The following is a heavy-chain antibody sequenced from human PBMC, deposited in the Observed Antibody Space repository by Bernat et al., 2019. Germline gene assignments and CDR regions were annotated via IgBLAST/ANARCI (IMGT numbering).Heavy chain of an antibody. CDR3: ARFGIQRLVLDNWFDP. D-gene: IGHD6-13*01. CDR1: GGTFSSYA. V-gene: IGHV1-69*01. CDR2: IIPIFGTA. Sequence: QVQLVQSGAEVKKPGSSVKVSCKASGGTFSSYAISWVRQAPGQGLEWMGGIIPIFGTANYAQKFQGRVTITADESTSTAYMELSSLRSEDTAVYYCARFGIQRLVLDNWFDPWGQGTLVTVSS. J-gene: IGHJ5*02.